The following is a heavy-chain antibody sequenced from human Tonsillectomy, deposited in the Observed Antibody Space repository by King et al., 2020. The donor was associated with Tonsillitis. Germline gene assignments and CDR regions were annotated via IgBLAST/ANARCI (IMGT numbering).Heavy chain of an antibody. Sequence: VQLVESGAEVKKPGSSVKVSCKASGGTFSSYAIRWVRQAPGQGLEWMGGIIPIFGTTNYAQTFQGRVTVTADEFTTTVYMELSSLSSEDTAVYYCAREGAGMGGALDIWGQGTMVTVTS. CDR3: AREGAGMGGALDI. D-gene: IGHD2-8*01. CDR2: IIPIFGTT. V-gene: IGHV1-69*01. J-gene: IGHJ3*02. CDR1: GGTFSSYA.